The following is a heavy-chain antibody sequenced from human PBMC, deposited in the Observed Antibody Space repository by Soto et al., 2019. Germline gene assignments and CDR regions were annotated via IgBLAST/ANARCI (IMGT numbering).Heavy chain of an antibody. CDR1: GFTFSNYG. CDR3: AREDNDAFDI. Sequence: QVQLVESGGGVVQPGRSLRLSCVASGFTFSNYGMHWVRQAPGKGLEWVAVIWYDGGNKYYADSVKGRFTISRDNSKNTLYLQMNSLRAEDRAVYYCAREDNDAFDIWGQGTLVTVSS. CDR2: IWYDGGNK. J-gene: IGHJ3*02. V-gene: IGHV3-33*01.